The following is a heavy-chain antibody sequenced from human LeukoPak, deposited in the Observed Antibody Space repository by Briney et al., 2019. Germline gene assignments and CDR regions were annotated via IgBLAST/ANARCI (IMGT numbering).Heavy chain of an antibody. J-gene: IGHJ4*02. CDR2: ISWNSGKI. Sequence: PGGSPRLSCTGSGFTFDDYAMHWVRQAPGKGLEWVSAISWNSGKIGYADSVKGRFTISRDNAQNSLHLQMNSLRAEDTALYYCAKDISGSGSYYFDFWGQGTLVTVSS. CDR1: GFTFDDYA. V-gene: IGHV3-9*01. CDR3: AKDISGSGSYYFDF. D-gene: IGHD1-26*01.